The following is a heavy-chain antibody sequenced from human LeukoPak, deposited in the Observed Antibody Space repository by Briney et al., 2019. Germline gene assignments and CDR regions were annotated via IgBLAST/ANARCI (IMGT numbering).Heavy chain of an antibody. Sequence: PSETLSLTCAVYGGSFSGYYWSWIRQPPGKGLEWIGEINHSGSTNNNPSLKSRVTISVDTSKNQFSLKLSSVTAADTAVYYCARGADIVVVPAAHFDYWGQGTLVTVSS. V-gene: IGHV4-34*01. CDR1: GGSFSGYY. D-gene: IGHD2-2*01. J-gene: IGHJ4*02. CDR2: INHSGST. CDR3: ARGADIVVVPAAHFDY.